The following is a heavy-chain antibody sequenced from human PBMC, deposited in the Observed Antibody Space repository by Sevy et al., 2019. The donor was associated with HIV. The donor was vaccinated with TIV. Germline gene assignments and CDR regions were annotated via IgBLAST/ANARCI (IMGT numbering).Heavy chain of an antibody. Sequence: GGSLRLSCAASQFSFSDYSLNWVRQAPGKGLEWVASISTIGNFISYADSVRGRFTISRDNTKNSLFLQMTSLRVEDTALYYCPRVGSQSSSSSTYCDYWGQGTLVTVSS. CDR1: QFSFSDYS. CDR2: ISTIGNFI. V-gene: IGHV3-21*01. J-gene: IGHJ4*02. CDR3: PRVGSQSSSSSTYCDY. D-gene: IGHD6-6*01.